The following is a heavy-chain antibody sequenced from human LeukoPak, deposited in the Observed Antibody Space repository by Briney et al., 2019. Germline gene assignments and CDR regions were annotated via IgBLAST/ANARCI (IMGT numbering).Heavy chain of an antibody. J-gene: IGHJ5*02. CDR3: ARDRTELFGVGVADWFDP. CDR1: GYTFTSYG. CDR2: ISAYNGNT. V-gene: IGHV1-18*01. D-gene: IGHD3-3*01. Sequence: ASVKVSCKASGYTFTSYGISWVRQAPGQGLEWMGWISAYNGNTIYAQKLQGRVTMTTDTSTSTAYMELRSLRSDDTAVYYCARDRTELFGVGVADWFDPWGQGTLVTVSS.